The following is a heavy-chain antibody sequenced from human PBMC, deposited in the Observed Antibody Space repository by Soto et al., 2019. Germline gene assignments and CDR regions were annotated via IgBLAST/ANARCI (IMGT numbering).Heavy chain of an antibody. CDR2: INPNGGST. CDR3: ARGLFAGDV. CDR1: GYTFTSYY. V-gene: IGHV1-46*03. Sequence: QVQLVQSGAEVKKPGASVKVSCKASGYTFTSYYIHSVRQAPGQGLEWMGIINPNGGSTNYPQEFQGRVTMTRDTSTSTVYMDLSSLTSEDTAVYYCARGLFAGDVWGKGTTVTVSS. J-gene: IGHJ6*04.